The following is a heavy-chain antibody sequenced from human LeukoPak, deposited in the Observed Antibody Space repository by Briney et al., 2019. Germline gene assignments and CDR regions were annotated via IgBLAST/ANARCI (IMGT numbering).Heavy chain of an antibody. CDR2: ISSNGGST. J-gene: IGHJ6*03. CDR3: ARGPTYSNYGVRYYYYMDV. V-gene: IGHV3-64*01. Sequence: PGGSLRLSCAASGLTFSSYAMHWVRQAPGKGLEYVSAISSNGGSTYYANSVKGRFTISRDNSKNTLYLQMGSLRAEDMAVYYCARGPTYSNYGVRYYYYMDVWGKGTTVTVSS. CDR1: GLTFSSYA. D-gene: IGHD4-11*01.